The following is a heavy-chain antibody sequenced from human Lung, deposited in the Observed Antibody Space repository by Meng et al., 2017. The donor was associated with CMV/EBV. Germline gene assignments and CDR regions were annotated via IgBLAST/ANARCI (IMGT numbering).Heavy chain of an antibody. V-gene: IGHV3-23*01. CDR2: ISGSGINT. CDR3: VKDMVF. Sequence: SLPLSCSASGFTFSSYPMSWVRHAPGKGLEWVSSISGSGINTYYTDSVKGRFTISRDNSKNTLYLQIHSLRVEDTAQYYCVKDMVFWGQGTLVTVSS. CDR1: GFTFSSYP. J-gene: IGHJ4*02. D-gene: IGHD2-8*01.